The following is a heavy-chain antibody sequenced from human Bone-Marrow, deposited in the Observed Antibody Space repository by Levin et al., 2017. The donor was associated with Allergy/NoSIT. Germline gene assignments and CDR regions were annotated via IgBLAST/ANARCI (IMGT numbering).Heavy chain of an antibody. D-gene: IGHD1-1*01. CDR2: ISGSGGST. Sequence: PGGSLRLSCAASGFTFSSYAMSWVRQAPGKGLEWVSAISGSGGSTYYADSVKGRFTISRDNSKNTLYLQMNSLRAEDTAVYYCAKDQTYTIADNWNDGGVDYWGQGTLVTVSS. CDR1: GFTFSSYA. CDR3: AKDQTYTIADNWNDGGVDY. J-gene: IGHJ4*02. V-gene: IGHV3-23*01.